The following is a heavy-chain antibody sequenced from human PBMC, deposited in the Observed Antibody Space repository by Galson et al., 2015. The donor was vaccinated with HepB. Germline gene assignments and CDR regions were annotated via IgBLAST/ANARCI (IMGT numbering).Heavy chain of an antibody. J-gene: IGHJ5*02. V-gene: IGHV1-2*02. Sequence: SVKVSCKASGYTFTGYYMHWVRQAPGQGLEWMGWINPNSDGTNYAQRFQGRVTMTRDTSISTAYMELSRLRSDDTAVYYCTKDGYSNCDLNWFHPWGQGTLVTVSS. CDR2: INPNSDGT. D-gene: IGHD4-11*01. CDR3: TKDGYSNCDLNWFHP. CDR1: GYTFTGYY.